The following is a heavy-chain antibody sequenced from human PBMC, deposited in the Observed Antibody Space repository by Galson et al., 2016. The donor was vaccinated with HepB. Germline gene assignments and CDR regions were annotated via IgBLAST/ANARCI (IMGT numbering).Heavy chain of an antibody. CDR3: AKDRAVAPGNVSWFDP. D-gene: IGHD1-1*01. J-gene: IGHJ5*02. V-gene: IGHV3-23*01. CDR2: ITCGGGEK. CDR1: GFSFDIYA. Sequence: SLRLSCAASGFSFDIYAMSWVRQAPGKGLEWVSAITCGGGEKYYADSVKGRFTIPRDNSKNRLYLQMNRLGVEDTAVYCCAKDRAVAPGNVSWFDPWGQGTLVTVSS.